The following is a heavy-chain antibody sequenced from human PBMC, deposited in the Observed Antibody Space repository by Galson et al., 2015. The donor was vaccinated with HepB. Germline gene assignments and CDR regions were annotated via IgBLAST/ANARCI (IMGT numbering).Heavy chain of an antibody. CDR1: GGSFSGYY. V-gene: IGHV4-34*01. CDR2: INHSGST. Sequence: SEPLSLTCAVYGGSFSGYYWSWIRQPPGKGLEWIGEINHSGSTNYNPSLKSRVTISVDTSKNQFSLKLSSVTAADTAVYYCARGNVVVPAAKGLFDYWGQGTLVTVSS. J-gene: IGHJ4*02. CDR3: ARGNVVVPAAKGLFDY. D-gene: IGHD2-2*01.